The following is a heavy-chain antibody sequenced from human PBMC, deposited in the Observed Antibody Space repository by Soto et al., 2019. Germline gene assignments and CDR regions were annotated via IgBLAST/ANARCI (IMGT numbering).Heavy chain of an antibody. CDR3: ARDRVGY. Sequence: EVQLVESGGGLDKPGGSLRLSCEASGFTFSSYSMNWVRQAPGQGLEWVASISSSSSYIYYADSVKGRCTISRDNAKKSLDLQMNSQRAEDTAVYYCARDRVGYWGQGTLVTVSS. J-gene: IGHJ4*02. CDR1: GFTFSSYS. V-gene: IGHV3-21*01. CDR2: ISSSSSYI.